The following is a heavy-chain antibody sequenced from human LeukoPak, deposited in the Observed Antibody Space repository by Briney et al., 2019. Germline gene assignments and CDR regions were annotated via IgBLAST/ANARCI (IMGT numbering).Heavy chain of an antibody. Sequence: PSETLSLTCTVSGGSISSYYWSWIRQPPGKGLEWIGYIYYSGSTNYNPSLKSRVTISVDTSENQFSLKLSSVTAADTAVYYCARESSEGAFDIWGQGTMVTVSS. CDR2: IYYSGST. CDR1: GGSISSYY. D-gene: IGHD6-19*01. J-gene: IGHJ3*02. CDR3: ARESSEGAFDI. V-gene: IGHV4-59*01.